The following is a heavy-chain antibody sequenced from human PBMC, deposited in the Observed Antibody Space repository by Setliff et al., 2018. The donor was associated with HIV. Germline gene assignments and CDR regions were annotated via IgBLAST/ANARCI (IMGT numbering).Heavy chain of an antibody. CDR3: ALPVLGGYSYGYFDY. Sequence: GASVKVSCKASGYTFTSYAMHWVRQAPGQRLEWMGWINAGNGITKYSQKFQGRVTITADESTSTAYMELSSLRSEDTAVYYCALPVLGGYSYGYFDYWGQGTLVTVSS. CDR1: GYTFTSYA. V-gene: IGHV1-3*01. J-gene: IGHJ4*02. CDR2: INAGNGIT. D-gene: IGHD5-18*01.